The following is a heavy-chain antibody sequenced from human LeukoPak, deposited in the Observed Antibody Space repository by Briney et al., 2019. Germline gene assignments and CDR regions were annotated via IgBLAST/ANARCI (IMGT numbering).Heavy chain of an antibody. CDR3: ARPKVGANTYFDY. Sequence: PSETLSLTCTVSGGSISSSSYYWGWIRQPPGKGLEWIGSIYYSGSTYYNPSLKSRVTISVDTSKNQFSLKLSSVTAADTAVYYCARPKVGANTYFDYWGQGTLVTVSS. CDR1: GGSISSSSYY. CDR2: IYYSGST. D-gene: IGHD1-26*01. J-gene: IGHJ4*02. V-gene: IGHV4-39*07.